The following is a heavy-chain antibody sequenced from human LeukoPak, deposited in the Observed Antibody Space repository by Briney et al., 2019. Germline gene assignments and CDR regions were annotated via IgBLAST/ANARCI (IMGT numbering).Heavy chain of an antibody. CDR1: GYTFSNYV. CDR2: ISTYTGNS. CDR3: ARDTNYYGSGSYYEGGFDP. J-gene: IGHJ5*02. Sequence: ASVKVSCKASGYTFSNYVLTWVRQAPGQGLEWMGRISTYTGNSNYAQKFQDRVSMTRDTSTSTAYMELRSLRSDDTAVYYCARDTNYYGSGSYYEGGFDPWGQGTLVTVSS. D-gene: IGHD3-10*01. V-gene: IGHV1-18*01.